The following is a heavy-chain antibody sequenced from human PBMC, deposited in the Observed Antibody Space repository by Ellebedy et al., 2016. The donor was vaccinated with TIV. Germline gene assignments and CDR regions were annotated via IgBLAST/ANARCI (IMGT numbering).Heavy chain of an antibody. V-gene: IGHV2-70*01. CDR3: ARLKDHYYGWGRFDY. CDR1: GFSLKYSVMC. Sequence: SGPTLVXPTQTLTLTCNFSGFSLKYSVMCVSWIRQPPGKALEWLALIDWDDDKYYSTSLKTRLTISKDTSKNQVVLTMTNMDPVDTATYYCARLKDHYYGWGRFDYWGQGTLVTVSS. J-gene: IGHJ4*02. CDR2: IDWDDDK. D-gene: IGHD3-10*01.